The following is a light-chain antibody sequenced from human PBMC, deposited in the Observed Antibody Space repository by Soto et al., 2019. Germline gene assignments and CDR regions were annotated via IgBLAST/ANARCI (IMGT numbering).Light chain of an antibody. Sequence: EIVMTQSPATLSLSPGERATLSCRASQSVSRSYLAWYQQKPGQAPRLLIDDASSRATGIPARFSGSGSGTEFTLTISSLQSEDFAVYYCQQYNNWPQTFGQGTKVDI. V-gene: IGKV3-15*01. CDR1: QSVSRSY. J-gene: IGKJ1*01. CDR2: DAS. CDR3: QQYNNWPQT.